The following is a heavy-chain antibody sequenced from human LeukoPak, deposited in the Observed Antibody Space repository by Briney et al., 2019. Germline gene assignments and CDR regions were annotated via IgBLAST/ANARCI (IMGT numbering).Heavy chain of an antibody. D-gene: IGHD2-2*01. Sequence: PSETLSLTCTVSGGSISNYYWSWIRLPPGKGLEWIGYIHYSGSTNYNPSLKSRVTISVDTSKNQFSLKLTSVTAADTAVYYCARYQLLSPYYFDYWGQGTLVTVSS. J-gene: IGHJ4*02. V-gene: IGHV4-59*01. CDR2: IHYSGST. CDR3: ARYQLLSPYYFDY. CDR1: GGSISNYY.